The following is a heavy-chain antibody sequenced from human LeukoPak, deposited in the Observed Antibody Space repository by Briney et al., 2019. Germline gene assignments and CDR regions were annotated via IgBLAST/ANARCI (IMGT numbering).Heavy chain of an antibody. CDR3: ARSLGRVAGTRRFDY. Sequence: GESLKISCKGSGYSFTSYWIGWVRQVPGKGLEWMGIIYPGDSDTRYSPSFQGQVTISADKSISTAYLQWSSLKASDTAMYYCARSLGRVAGTRRFDYWGQGTLVTVSS. V-gene: IGHV5-51*01. CDR1: GYSFTSYW. CDR2: IYPGDSDT. J-gene: IGHJ4*02. D-gene: IGHD6-19*01.